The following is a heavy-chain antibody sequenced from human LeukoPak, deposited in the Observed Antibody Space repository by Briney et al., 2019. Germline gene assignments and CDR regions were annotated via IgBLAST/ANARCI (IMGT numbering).Heavy chain of an antibody. J-gene: IGHJ4*02. Sequence: GGSLRLSCAASGFTFSSYAMSWVRQAPGKGLEWVSAISGSGGSTYYADSVKGRVTISRDNSKNTLYLQMNSLRAEDTAVYYCAKDLRYSSGWYFDYWGQGTLVTVSS. V-gene: IGHV3-23*01. D-gene: IGHD6-19*01. CDR3: AKDLRYSSGWYFDY. CDR2: ISGSGGST. CDR1: GFTFSSYA.